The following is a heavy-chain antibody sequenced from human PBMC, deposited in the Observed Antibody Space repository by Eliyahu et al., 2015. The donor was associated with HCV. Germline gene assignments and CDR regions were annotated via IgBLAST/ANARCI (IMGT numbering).Heavy chain of an antibody. J-gene: IGHJ3*02. V-gene: IGHV3-23*03. CDR2: IYSGGSST. D-gene: IGHD3-10*01. Sequence: ESGGGLVQPGGSLRLSCAASGFTFSSYAMSWVRQAPGEGLEWVSVIYSGGSSTYYADSVKGRFTISRDNSKSTLYLQMNSLRAEDTAGYYCAKLIGSGIPSAFDIWGQGTVVTVSS. CDR3: AKLIGSGIPSAFDI. CDR1: GFTFSSYA.